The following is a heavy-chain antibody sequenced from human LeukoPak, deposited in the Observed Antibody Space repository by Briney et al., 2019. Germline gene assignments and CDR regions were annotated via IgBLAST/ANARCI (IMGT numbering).Heavy chain of an antibody. D-gene: IGHD3-3*01. CDR1: GFTFSSYW. Sequence: GGSLRLSCAASGFTFSSYWMHWVRQAPGKGLVWVSRINSDGSSTSYADSVKGRFTISRDNAKNTLYLHMSSLRAEDTGVYYCARAVRAHPPADFWGQGTLVTVSS. CDR2: INSDGSST. J-gene: IGHJ4*02. V-gene: IGHV3-74*01. CDR3: ARAVRAHPPADF.